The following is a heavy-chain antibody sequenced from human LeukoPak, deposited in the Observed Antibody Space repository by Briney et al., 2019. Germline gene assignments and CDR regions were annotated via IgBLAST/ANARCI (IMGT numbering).Heavy chain of an antibody. Sequence: GASVKVSCKASGYTFTGYYMRWVRQAPGQGLEWMGWINPNSGGTNYAQKFQGRVTMTRDTSISTAYMELSRLRSDDTAVYYCATSSRGYTYGSDSPQAPPDYWSQGTLVTVSS. V-gene: IGHV1-2*02. CDR3: ATSSRGYTYGSDSPQAPPDY. D-gene: IGHD5-18*01. J-gene: IGHJ4*02. CDR1: GYTFTGYY. CDR2: INPNSGGT.